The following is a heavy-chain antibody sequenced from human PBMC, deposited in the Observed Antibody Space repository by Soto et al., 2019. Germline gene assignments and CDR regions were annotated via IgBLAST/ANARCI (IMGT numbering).Heavy chain of an antibody. Sequence: SETLPLTCTVSGGSISSYYWSWIRQPPGKGLEWIGYIYYSGSTNYNPSLKSRVTISVDTSKNQFSLKLSSVTAADTAVYYCERVRGYSYGYGLFDYWGQGTLVTVSS. D-gene: IGHD5-18*01. V-gene: IGHV4-59*01. CDR3: ERVRGYSYGYGLFDY. CDR1: GGSISSYY. CDR2: IYYSGST. J-gene: IGHJ4*02.